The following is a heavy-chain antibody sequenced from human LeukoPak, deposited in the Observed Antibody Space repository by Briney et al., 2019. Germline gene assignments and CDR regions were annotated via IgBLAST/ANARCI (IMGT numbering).Heavy chain of an antibody. V-gene: IGHV4-39*07. CDR3: ARFGPTYYYYYMDV. CDR1: GGSISSSSYY. CDR2: IYYSGST. J-gene: IGHJ6*03. Sequence: SETLSLTCTVSGGSISSSSYYWGWIRQPPGKGLEWIGSIYYSGSTYYNPSLKSRVTISVDTSKNQFSLKLSSVTAADTAVYYCARFGPTYYYYYMDVWGKGTTVTISS. D-gene: IGHD3-16*01.